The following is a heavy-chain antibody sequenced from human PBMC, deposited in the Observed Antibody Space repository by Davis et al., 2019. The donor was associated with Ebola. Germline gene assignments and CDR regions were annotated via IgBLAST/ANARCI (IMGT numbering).Heavy chain of an antibody. V-gene: IGHV1-69*13. CDR2: IIPIFETA. CDR1: GGRFSSHS. J-gene: IGHJ4*02. D-gene: IGHD1-26*01. CDR3: ARGGDSGSFYADY. Sequence: AASVKVSCKASGGRFSSHSINWVRQAPGGQGLEWVGGIIPIFETAHYAQRFQDRATITADDSTSTVYMELSSLTSDDTAVYYCARGGDSGSFYADYWGQGTLVTVSS.